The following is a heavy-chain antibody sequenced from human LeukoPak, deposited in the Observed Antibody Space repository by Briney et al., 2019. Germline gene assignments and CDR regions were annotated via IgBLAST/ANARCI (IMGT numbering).Heavy chain of an antibody. Sequence: NPGGSLRLSCAASGFTFSSYSMNWVRQAPGKGLEWVSSISSSSSYIYYADSVKGRFTISRDNTKNSLYLQMISLRDEDTAVYYCAKEGRDNILIDYQRGWFDPWGQGTLVTVSS. CDR3: AKEGRDNILIDYQRGWFDP. V-gene: IGHV3-21*01. CDR2: ISSSSSYI. J-gene: IGHJ5*02. CDR1: GFTFSSYS. D-gene: IGHD3-9*01.